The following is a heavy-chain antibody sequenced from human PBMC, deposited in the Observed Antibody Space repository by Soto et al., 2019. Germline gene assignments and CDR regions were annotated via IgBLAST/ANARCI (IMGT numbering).Heavy chain of an antibody. CDR2: IITYNGNT. CDR3: ARGLGTNGLDV. V-gene: IGHV1-18*04. D-gene: IGHD1-7*01. CDR1: GYKFTTYG. J-gene: IGHJ6*02. Sequence: QVQLLQSGAEVKKPGASVKVSCKASGYKFTTYGITWVRQAPGQGLEWLGGIITYNGNTDYAQNLQDRVTMTTETSTSTAYLEVRSLTSDDPAVYFCARGLGTNGLDVWGQGTTVTVSS.